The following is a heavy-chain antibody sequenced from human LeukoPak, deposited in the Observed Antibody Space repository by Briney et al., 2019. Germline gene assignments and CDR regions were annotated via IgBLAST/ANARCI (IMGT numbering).Heavy chain of an antibody. Sequence: PSETLSLTCTVSGGSISSYYWSWIRQPPGKGLEWIGYIYTSGSTNYNPSLESRVTISVDTSKNQFSLKLSSVTAADTTVYYCARETGYYDSSAQRYYYYYMDVWGKGTTVTVSS. D-gene: IGHD3-22*01. V-gene: IGHV4-4*09. CDR2: IYTSGST. CDR1: GGSISSYY. CDR3: ARETGYYDSSAQRYYYYYMDV. J-gene: IGHJ6*03.